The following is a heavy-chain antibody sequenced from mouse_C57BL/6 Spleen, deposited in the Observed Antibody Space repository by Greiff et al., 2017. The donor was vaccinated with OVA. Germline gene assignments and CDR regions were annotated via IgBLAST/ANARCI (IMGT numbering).Heavy chain of an antibody. J-gene: IGHJ2*01. Sequence: VKLMESGAELARPGASVKLSCKASGYTFTSYGISWVKQRTGQGLEWIGEIYPRSGNTYYNEKFKGKATLTADKSSSTAYMELRSLTSEDSAVYFCARRDDYDEGYFDYWGQGTTLTVSS. CDR3: ARRDDYDEGYFDY. D-gene: IGHD2-4*01. CDR1: GYTFTSYG. CDR2: IYPRSGNT. V-gene: IGHV1-81*01.